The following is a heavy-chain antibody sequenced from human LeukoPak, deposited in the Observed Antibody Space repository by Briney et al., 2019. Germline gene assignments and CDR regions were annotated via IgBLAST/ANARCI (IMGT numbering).Heavy chain of an antibody. Sequence: PSETLSLTCTVSGGSISSYYWSWLRQPPGKGLEWIGYIYYSGSTNYNPSLKSRVTISVDTSKNQFSLKLSSVTAADTAVYYCARALCSSTSCYYYYGMDVWGKGTTVTVSS. V-gene: IGHV4-59*01. J-gene: IGHJ6*04. D-gene: IGHD2-2*01. CDR1: GGSISSYY. CDR2: IYYSGST. CDR3: ARALCSSTSCYYYYGMDV.